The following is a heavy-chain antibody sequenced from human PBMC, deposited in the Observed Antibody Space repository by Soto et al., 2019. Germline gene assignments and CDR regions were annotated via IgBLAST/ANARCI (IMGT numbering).Heavy chain of an antibody. CDR1: GGSISSYY. D-gene: IGHD3-10*01. V-gene: IGHV4-59*08. CDR3: ARTRYYGSGYYFDY. J-gene: IGHJ4*02. Sequence: SETLSLTCTVSGGSISSYYWSWIRQPPGKGLEWIGYIYYSGSTNYNPSLKSRVTISVDTSKNQFSLKLSSVTAADTAVYYCARTRYYGSGYYFDYWGQGTLVTVSS. CDR2: IYYSGST.